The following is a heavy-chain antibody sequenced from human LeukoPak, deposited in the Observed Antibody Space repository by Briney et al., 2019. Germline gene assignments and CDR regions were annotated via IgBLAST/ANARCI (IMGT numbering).Heavy chain of an antibody. CDR2: IKQDGSEK. Sequence: GGSLRLSCAASGFTFSSYWMSWVRQAPGKGLEWVANIKQDGSEKYYVDSVKGRFTISRDNAKNSLYLQMNSLRAEDTAVYYCARDVLISPYSSGWYRESYFDYWGQGTLVTVSS. D-gene: IGHD6-19*01. CDR1: GFTFSSYW. V-gene: IGHV3-7*01. J-gene: IGHJ4*02. CDR3: ARDVLISPYSSGWYRESYFDY.